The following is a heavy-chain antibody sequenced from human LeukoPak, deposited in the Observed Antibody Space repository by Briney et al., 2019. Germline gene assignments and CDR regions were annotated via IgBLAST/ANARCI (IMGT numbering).Heavy chain of an antibody. Sequence: GGSLRLSCAASRFTFSSYWMSWVRQAPGKGLEWVANIKQDGSEEHYVDSVKGRFTISRDNAKNSLYLQMHSLRAEDTAAYYCARVXXXXADYWGQGXLVTVS. V-gene: IGHV3-7*01. J-gene: IGHJ4*02. CDR3: ARVXXXXADY. CDR2: IKQDGSEE. CDR1: RFTFSSYW.